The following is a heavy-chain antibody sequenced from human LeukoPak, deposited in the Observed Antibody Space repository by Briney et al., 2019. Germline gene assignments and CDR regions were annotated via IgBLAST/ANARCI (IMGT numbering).Heavy chain of an antibody. CDR2: IYTSGST. CDR1: GGSISSYY. D-gene: IGHD6-13*01. J-gene: IGHJ6*03. Sequence: SETLSLTCTVSGGSISSYYWSWIRQPAGKGLEWLGRIYTSGSTNYNPSLKSRVTMSVDTSKNQFSLKLSSVTAADTAVYYCASLFEAATGYYMDVWGKGTTVTVSS. V-gene: IGHV4-4*07. CDR3: ASLFEAATGYYMDV.